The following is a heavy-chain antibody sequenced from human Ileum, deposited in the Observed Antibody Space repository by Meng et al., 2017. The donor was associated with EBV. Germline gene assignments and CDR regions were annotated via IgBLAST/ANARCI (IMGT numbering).Heavy chain of an antibody. J-gene: IGHJ4*02. Sequence: LQRPGSGPGLVKPSETLSLTCAVSGDSISSSNHWWVWIRQPPGKGLEWVGTIYYSGSTFYNPSLKSRVTISLDTSKNQFSLKVSSVTAADTAVYYCARRYYGVPFDNWGQGTLVTVSS. V-gene: IGHV4-39*01. CDR2: IYYSGST. CDR3: ARRYYGVPFDN. CDR1: GDSISSSNHW. D-gene: IGHD3-3*01.